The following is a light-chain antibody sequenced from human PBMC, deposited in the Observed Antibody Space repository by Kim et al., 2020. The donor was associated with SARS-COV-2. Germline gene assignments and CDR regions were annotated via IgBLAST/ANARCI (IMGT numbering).Light chain of an antibody. Sequence: STGERANLSCRASQSVSSNLAWYQQKPGQAPRLLIYGASTRATGIPARFSGSGSGTEFTLTISSLQSEDFAVYYCQQYNNWPPLTFGGGTKVDIK. J-gene: IGKJ4*01. V-gene: IGKV3-15*01. CDR3: QQYNNWPPLT. CDR1: QSVSSN. CDR2: GAS.